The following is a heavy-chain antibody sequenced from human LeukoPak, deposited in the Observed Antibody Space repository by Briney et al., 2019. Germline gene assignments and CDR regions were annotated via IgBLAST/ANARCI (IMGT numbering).Heavy chain of an antibody. J-gene: IGHJ5*02. D-gene: IGHD2-15*01. CDR3: VTEPGYCTGGRCYGGWFDP. Sequence: SETLSLTCTVSGGSISSSSYYWGWIRQAPGKGLEWIGEINHSGNTNYNPSLKSRVTISVDTSKNQFSLKLSSVTAADTAVYYCVTEPGYCTGGRCYGGWFDPWGQGTLVTVSS. CDR2: INHSGNT. CDR1: GGSISSSSYY. V-gene: IGHV4-39*07.